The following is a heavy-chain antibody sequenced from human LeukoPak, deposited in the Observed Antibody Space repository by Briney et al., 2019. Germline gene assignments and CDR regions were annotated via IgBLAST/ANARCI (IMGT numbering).Heavy chain of an antibody. CDR2: FDPEDGET. CDR3: ATGYPFYDY. D-gene: IGHD6-25*01. CDR1: GGTFSSYA. V-gene: IGHV1-24*01. Sequence: ASVKVSCKASGGTFSSYAISWVRQAPGQGLEWMGGFDPEDGETIYAQKFQGRVTMTEDTSTDTAYMELSSLRSEDTAVYYCATGYPFYDYWGQGTLVTASS. J-gene: IGHJ4*02.